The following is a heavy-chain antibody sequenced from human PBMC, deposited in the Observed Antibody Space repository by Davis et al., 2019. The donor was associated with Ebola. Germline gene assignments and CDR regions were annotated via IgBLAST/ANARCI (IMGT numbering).Heavy chain of an antibody. CDR2: ISSSGSTI. D-gene: IGHD3-9*01. Sequence: GESLKISCAVSGLTVSSNYMSWVRQAPGKGLEWVSYISSSGSTIYYADSVKGRFTISRDNAKNSLYLQMNSLRAEDTAVYYCARARYFDWLFWAYWGQGTLVTVSS. V-gene: IGHV3-11*01. J-gene: IGHJ4*02. CDR3: ARARYFDWLFWAY. CDR1: GLTVSSNY.